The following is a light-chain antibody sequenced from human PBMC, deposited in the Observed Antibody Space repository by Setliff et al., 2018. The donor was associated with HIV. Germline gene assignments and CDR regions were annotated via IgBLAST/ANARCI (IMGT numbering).Light chain of an antibody. CDR1: SSDFGGYNY. CDR3: SSYTSRNTYV. V-gene: IGLV2-14*03. Sequence: QSALTQPASVSGSPGQSITIPCTGASSDFGGYNYVSWYEQHPGKAPKLMIYDVSKRPSGVSNRFSGSKSGNTASLTISGLQAEDEADYYCSSYTSRNTYVFGTGTKVTVL. CDR2: DVS. J-gene: IGLJ1*01.